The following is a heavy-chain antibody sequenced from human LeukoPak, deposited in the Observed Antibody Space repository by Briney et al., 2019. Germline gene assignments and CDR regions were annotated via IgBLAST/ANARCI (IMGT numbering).Heavy chain of an antibody. V-gene: IGHV3-48*02. J-gene: IGHJ4*02. Sequence: GGSLRLSCAVSGLTFSSYAMNWVRQAPGKGLEGVSYMSISSSTIFYADSVRGRFTISRDNAKNSLYLQMNSLRDEDTAVYYCARDLSGSYYHSDYWGQGTLVTVSS. CDR3: ARDLSGSYYHSDY. CDR2: MSISSSTI. CDR1: GLTFSSYA. D-gene: IGHD1-26*01.